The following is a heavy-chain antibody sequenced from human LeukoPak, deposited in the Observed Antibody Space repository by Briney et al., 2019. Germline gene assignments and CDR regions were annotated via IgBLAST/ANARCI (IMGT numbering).Heavy chain of an antibody. CDR1: GVSFSGYY. V-gene: IGHV4-34*01. CDR3: ARFSMIVVVTPFDI. CDR2: INHSGST. D-gene: IGHD3-22*01. J-gene: IGHJ3*02. Sequence: SETLSLTCAVYGVSFSGYYWSWLRQPPGKGLEWIGEINHSGSTNYNPSLKSRVTISVDTSKNQFSLKLSSVTAADTAVYYCARFSMIVVVTPFDIWGQGTMVTVSS.